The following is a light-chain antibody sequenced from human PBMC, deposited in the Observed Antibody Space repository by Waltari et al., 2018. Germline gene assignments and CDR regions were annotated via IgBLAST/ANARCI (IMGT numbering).Light chain of an antibody. J-gene: IGLJ3*02. Sequence: QSALTQPASVSGSPGQSITLSCPVTSRDVGLYNHVSWYQQHPGKVPTLFIFAVTTRPSGVSHRFSGSKSGNTASLTISGLQAEDESDYYCCSFTTRSTWVFGGGTKLTVL. V-gene: IGLV2-14*01. CDR3: CSFTTRSTWV. CDR1: SRDVGLYNH. CDR2: AVT.